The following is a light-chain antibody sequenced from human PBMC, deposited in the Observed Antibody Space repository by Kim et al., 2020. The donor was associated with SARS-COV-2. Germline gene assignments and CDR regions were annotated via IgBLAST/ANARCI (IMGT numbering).Light chain of an antibody. CDR3: QQSGNWPT. Sequence: SLSPGERTTRSCRSSQIVSTFLCWYQKKPGQSTRLLIDDASNRATGISARFSGSGSGTDFTLTISCLEPEDFAVYYCQQSGNWPTFGQGTRLEIK. CDR1: QIVSTF. CDR2: DAS. V-gene: IGKV3-11*01. J-gene: IGKJ5*01.